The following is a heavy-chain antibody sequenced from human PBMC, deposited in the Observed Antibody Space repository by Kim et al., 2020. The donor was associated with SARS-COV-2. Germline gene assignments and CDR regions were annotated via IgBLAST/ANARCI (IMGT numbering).Heavy chain of an antibody. J-gene: IGHJ6*02. CDR3: ARGQPYYDFWSGNSKYYYYYYGMDA. CDR2: INHSGST. D-gene: IGHD3-3*01. Sequence: SETLSLTCAVYGGSFSGYYWSWIRQPPGKGLEWIGEINHSGSTNYNPSLKSRVTISVDTSKNQFSLKLSSVTAADTAVYYCARGQPYYDFWSGNSKYYYYYYGMDAWGQGTTVTVSS. CDR1: GGSFSGYY. V-gene: IGHV4-34*01.